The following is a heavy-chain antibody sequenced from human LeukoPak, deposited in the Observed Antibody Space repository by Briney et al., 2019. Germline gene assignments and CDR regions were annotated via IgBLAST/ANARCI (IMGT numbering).Heavy chain of an antibody. V-gene: IGHV3-53*01. D-gene: IGHD6-19*01. CDR1: GFTVSSNY. Sequence: PGGSLRLSCAASGFTVSSNYMSWVRQAPGKGLEWVSAIYSGGSTYYADSVKGRFTISRDNSKNTLYLQMNSLRAEDTAVYYCARESAPGIAVDWGQGTLVTVSS. CDR3: ARESAPGIAVD. CDR2: IYSGGST. J-gene: IGHJ4*02.